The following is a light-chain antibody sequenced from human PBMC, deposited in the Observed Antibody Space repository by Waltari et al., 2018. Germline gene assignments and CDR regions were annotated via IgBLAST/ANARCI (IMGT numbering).Light chain of an antibody. V-gene: IGLV2-14*03. CDR1: SSDVGGYNS. CDR3: SSQSSNDVVL. CDR2: DVS. J-gene: IGLJ2*01. Sequence: QSALTQPASVSGSPAQSITISCTGTSSDVGGYNSVSWYQDHPGQAPKVIIYDVSNPPSGVSDRFSGSKSGNTASLTISGLQAEDEADYYCSSQSSNDVVLFGGGTKLTVL.